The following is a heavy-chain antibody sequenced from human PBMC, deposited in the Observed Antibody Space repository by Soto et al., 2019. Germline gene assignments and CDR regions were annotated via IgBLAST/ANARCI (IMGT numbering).Heavy chain of an antibody. CDR3: ARGRSGYYYYFDY. J-gene: IGHJ4*02. CDR1: GFTFSNAW. Sequence: GGSLRLSCAASGFTFSNAWMSWVRQAPGKGLEWVANIKEDGSEKYYVDSVKGRFTISRDNARNSLYLQMNSLRAEDTAVYYCARGRSGYYYYFDYWGQGTLVTVSS. CDR2: IKEDGSEK. D-gene: IGHD3-22*01. V-gene: IGHV3-7*01.